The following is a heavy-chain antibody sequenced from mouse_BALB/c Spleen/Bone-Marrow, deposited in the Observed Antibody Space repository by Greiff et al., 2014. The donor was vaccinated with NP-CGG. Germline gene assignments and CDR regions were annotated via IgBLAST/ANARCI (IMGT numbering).Heavy chain of an antibody. CDR3: TRQDYGNYVRGNYFDY. CDR2: IYPGNSDT. Sequence: VQLQQSGTVLARPGASVKMSCKASGYSFTSYWMHWVKQRPGQGLEWIGAIYPGNSDTSYNQKFKGKAKLTAVTSASTAYMELSSLTNEDSAVYYCTRQDYGNYVRGNYFDYWGQGTTLTVSS. D-gene: IGHD2-1*01. CDR1: GYSFTSYW. J-gene: IGHJ2*01. V-gene: IGHV1-5*01.